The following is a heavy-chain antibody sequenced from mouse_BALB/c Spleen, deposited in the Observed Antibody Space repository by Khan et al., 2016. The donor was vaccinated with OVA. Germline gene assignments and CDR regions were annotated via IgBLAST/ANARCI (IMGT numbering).Heavy chain of an antibody. CDR3: ERLAYYYDREGFAY. CDR1: GFTFSTYG. J-gene: IGHJ3*01. V-gene: IGHV5-6*01. Sequence: EVELVESGGDLVKPGGSLKLSCAASGFTFSTYGMSWVRQTPDKRLEWVATISTGGSYTYYPDSVKGRFTISRDNAKNALYLQMSRLKSEDTAMFSCERLAYYYDREGFAYWGQGTLVTVSA. D-gene: IGHD1-1*01. CDR2: ISTGGSYT.